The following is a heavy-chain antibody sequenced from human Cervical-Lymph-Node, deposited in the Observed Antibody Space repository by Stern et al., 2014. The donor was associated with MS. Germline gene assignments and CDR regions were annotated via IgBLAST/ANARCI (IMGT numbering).Heavy chain of an antibody. J-gene: IGHJ4*02. V-gene: IGHV1-2*02. Sequence: MQLVESGAEVKKPGASVKVSCKASGYTFTGYYMHWVRQAPGQGLEWMGWINPNSGGTNYAQKFQGRVTMTRDTSISTAYMELSRLRSDDTAVYYCARVVVITAKPHFDYWGQGTLVTVSS. D-gene: IGHD3-22*01. CDR1: GYTFTGYY. CDR3: ARVVVITAKPHFDY. CDR2: INPNSGGT.